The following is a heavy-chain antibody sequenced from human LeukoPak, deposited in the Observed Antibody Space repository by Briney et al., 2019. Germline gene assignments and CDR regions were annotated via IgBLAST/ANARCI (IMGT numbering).Heavy chain of an antibody. V-gene: IGHV4-59*01. J-gene: IGHJ4*02. D-gene: IGHD3-22*01. CDR3: VRHYYYVSSGLFHY. CDR2: IYFSGST. Sequence: PSETLSLTCTVSGGSISSYYWSWIRQPPGKGLEWIGYIYFSGSTNSNPSLKSRVTISVDTSKNQFSLKLSSVTAADTAVYYCVRHYYYVSSGLFHYWGQGTLVTVSS. CDR1: GGSISSYY.